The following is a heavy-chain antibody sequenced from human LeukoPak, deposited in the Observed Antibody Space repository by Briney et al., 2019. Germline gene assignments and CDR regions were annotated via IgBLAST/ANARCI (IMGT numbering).Heavy chain of an antibody. V-gene: IGHV4-30-2*06. Sequence: SETLSLTCTVSGGSISSGGYYWSWIRQSPGKGLEWIGYIYHSGSTYYNPSLKSRVTISVDRSKNQFSLKLSSVTAADTAVYYCARCNPEVDFQHWGQGTLVTVSS. CDR1: GGSISSGGYY. CDR3: ARCNPEVDFQH. J-gene: IGHJ1*01. D-gene: IGHD1-14*01. CDR2: IYHSGST.